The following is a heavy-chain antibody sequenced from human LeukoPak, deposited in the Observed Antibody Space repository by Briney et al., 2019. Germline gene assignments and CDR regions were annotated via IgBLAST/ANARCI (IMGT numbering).Heavy chain of an antibody. Sequence: SETLSLTCTVSGGSISSYYWSWIRQPAGKGLEWIRRIYSSGSTNYNPSFQSRVTMSLDTSKSQFSLKLSSVTAADTAVYYCAKVAVTGYNWFDPWGQGTLVTVSS. CDR3: AKVAVTGYNWFDP. D-gene: IGHD2-21*02. V-gene: IGHV4-4*07. J-gene: IGHJ5*02. CDR1: GGSISSYY. CDR2: IYSSGST.